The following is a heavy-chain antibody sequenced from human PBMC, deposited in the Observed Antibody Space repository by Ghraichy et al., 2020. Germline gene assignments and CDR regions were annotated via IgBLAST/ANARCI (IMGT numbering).Heavy chain of an antibody. CDR2: IGNDGSNT. J-gene: IGHJ4*02. CDR3: ARDYGYSSGHASLIWNKYFDY. Sequence: GGSLRLSCAASGFTFTTFWMYWVRQAPGKGLVWVSRIGNDGSNTNYADSVKGRFTISRDNAKNTLYLQMNSLRVEDTAVYYCARDYGYSSGHASLIWNKYFDYWGQGALVTVSS. D-gene: IGHD6-19*01. V-gene: IGHV3-74*01. CDR1: GFTFTTFW.